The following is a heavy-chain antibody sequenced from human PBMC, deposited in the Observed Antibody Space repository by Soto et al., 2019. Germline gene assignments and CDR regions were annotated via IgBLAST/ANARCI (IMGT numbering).Heavy chain of an antibody. Sequence: QVQLQQWGAGLLKPSETLSLTCAVSGGSFSGYYWSWIRQPPGKGLEWIGEINHRGSTNDNPSLTLRVTISVDTSKNQLSLKLRSVTAADTAVYYCARGETAYYYDSRGNWFDPWGQGPLVTVSS. CDR1: GGSFSGYY. D-gene: IGHD3-22*01. J-gene: IGHJ5*02. CDR3: ARGETAYYYDSRGNWFDP. CDR2: INHRGST. V-gene: IGHV4-34*01.